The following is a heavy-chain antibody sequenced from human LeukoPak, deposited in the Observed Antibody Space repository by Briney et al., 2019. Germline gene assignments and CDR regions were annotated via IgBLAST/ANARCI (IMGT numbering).Heavy chain of an antibody. CDR2: ISGSGGST. CDR1: GFTFSSYG. CDR3: AREYSSSYHFDY. D-gene: IGHD6-6*01. Sequence: GGSLRLSCAASGFTFSSYGMSWVRQAPGKGLEWVSAISGSGGSTYYADSVKGRFTISRDNSKNTLYLQMNSLRAEDTAVYYCAREYSSSYHFDYWGQGTLVTVSS. J-gene: IGHJ4*02. V-gene: IGHV3-23*01.